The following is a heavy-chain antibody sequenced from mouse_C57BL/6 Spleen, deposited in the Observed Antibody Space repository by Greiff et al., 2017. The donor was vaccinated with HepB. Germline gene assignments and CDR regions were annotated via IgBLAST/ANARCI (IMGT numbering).Heavy chain of an antibody. J-gene: IGHJ3*01. CDR2: IYPGSGST. CDR3: ARENYSKAWVAY. Sequence: QVQLQQPGAELVKPGASVKMSCKASGYTFTSYWITWVKQRPGQGLEWIGDIYPGSGSTNYNEKFKSKATLTVDTSSSTAYMQLSSLTSEDSAVYYCARENYSKAWVAYWGQGTLVTVSA. CDR1: GYTFTSYW. D-gene: IGHD2-5*01. V-gene: IGHV1-55*01.